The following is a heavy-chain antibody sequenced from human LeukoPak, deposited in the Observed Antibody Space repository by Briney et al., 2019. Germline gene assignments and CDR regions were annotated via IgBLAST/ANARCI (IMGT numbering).Heavy chain of an antibody. CDR1: GFTFSSYG. Sequence: PGGTLRLSCAASGFTFSSYGMSWVRQAPGKGLEWVACISSSGSYTYYANSVKGRFTVSRDNAKNSLFLQMNSLRAEDTAMYYCATDRFGNYDFDNWGQGTLVTVSS. D-gene: IGHD4-11*01. V-gene: IGHV3-21*01. J-gene: IGHJ4*02. CDR3: ATDRFGNYDFDN. CDR2: ISSSGSYT.